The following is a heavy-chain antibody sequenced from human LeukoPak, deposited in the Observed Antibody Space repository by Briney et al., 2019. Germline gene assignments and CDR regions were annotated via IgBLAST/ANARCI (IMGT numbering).Heavy chain of an antibody. D-gene: IGHD3-22*01. Sequence: GGSLRLSCAASGFTFSSYSMNWVRQAPGKGLEWVSSISSSSSYIYYADSVKGRFTISRDNAKNSLYLQMNSLRAEDTAVYYCASWGDYYDSSGYRLFSWGQGTLVTVSS. CDR3: ASWGDYYDSSGYRLFS. V-gene: IGHV3-21*01. CDR2: ISSSSSYI. J-gene: IGHJ4*02. CDR1: GFTFSSYS.